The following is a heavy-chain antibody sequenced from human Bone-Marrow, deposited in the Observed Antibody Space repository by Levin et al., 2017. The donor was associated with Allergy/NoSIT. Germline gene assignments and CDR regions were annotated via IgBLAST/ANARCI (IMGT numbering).Heavy chain of an antibody. CDR3: ARRADYDILTGYLLGAFDI. V-gene: IGHV4-39*01. CDR2: IYYSGST. CDR1: GGSISSSSYY. Sequence: SQTLSLTCTVSGGSISSSSYYWGWIRQPPGKGLEWIGSIYYSGSTYYNPSLKSRVTISVDTSKNQFSLKLSSVTAADTAVYYCARRADYDILTGYLLGAFDIWGQGTMVTVSS. D-gene: IGHD3-9*01. J-gene: IGHJ3*02.